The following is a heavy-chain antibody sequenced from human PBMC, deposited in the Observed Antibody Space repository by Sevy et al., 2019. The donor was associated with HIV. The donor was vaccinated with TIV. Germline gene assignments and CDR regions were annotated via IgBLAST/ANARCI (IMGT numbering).Heavy chain of an antibody. CDR2: IYPGDSVT. V-gene: IGHV5-51*01. J-gene: IGHJ4*02. CDR1: GYTFSNYW. Sequence: GESLKISCKGSGYTFSNYWIGWVRQMPGKGLEWMGVIYPGDSVTRYSPSFQGQVTMSADKSTSTAYLQWSSLKTSDTAIYYCARYPIVVVPAAEYYFDYSGQRTMVTVSS. CDR3: ARYPIVVVPAAEYYFDY. D-gene: IGHD2-2*01.